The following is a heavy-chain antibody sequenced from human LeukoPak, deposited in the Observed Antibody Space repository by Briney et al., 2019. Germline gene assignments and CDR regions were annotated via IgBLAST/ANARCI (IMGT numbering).Heavy chain of an antibody. J-gene: IGHJ6*02. Sequence: SETLSLTCAVYGGSFSSYYWGWIRQPPGKGLEWIGSIYYSGSTYYNPSLKSRVTISVDTSKNQFSLKLSSVTAADTAVYYCARHPAITIQDVWGQGTTVTVSS. CDR2: IYYSGST. V-gene: IGHV4-39*01. CDR3: ARHPAITIQDV. CDR1: GGSFSSYY. D-gene: IGHD3-3*01.